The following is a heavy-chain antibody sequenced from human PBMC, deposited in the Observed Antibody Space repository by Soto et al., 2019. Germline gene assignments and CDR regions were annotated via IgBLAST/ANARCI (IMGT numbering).Heavy chain of an antibody. J-gene: IGHJ4*02. CDR3: AGGDWGDDYFDY. V-gene: IGHV4-59*01. CDR2: IYYSGST. CDR1: GGSISSYY. D-gene: IGHD7-27*01. Sequence: QVQLQESGPGLVKPSETLSLTCTVSGGSISSYYWSWIRQPPGKGLEWIGYIYYSGSTNYNPSLKSRVTIYVDTSKTHSPLRVGSVTAGDTAGYYGAGGDWGDDYFDYWGQGTLVTVSS.